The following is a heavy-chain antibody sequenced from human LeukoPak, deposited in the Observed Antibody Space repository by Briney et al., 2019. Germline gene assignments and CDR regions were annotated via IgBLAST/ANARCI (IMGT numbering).Heavy chain of an antibody. V-gene: IGHV1-18*01. CDR3: ARDRVEMVPRDAFDI. J-gene: IGHJ3*02. Sequence: ASVKVSCKASGYTFTSYGISRVRQAPGQGLEWVGWISPNNGNTNYAQNLQGRVTMTTDTSTTTAYMELRSLRSDDTAVYYCARDRVEMVPRDAFDIWGQGTMVTVSP. D-gene: IGHD5-24*01. CDR2: ISPNNGNT. CDR1: GYTFTSYG.